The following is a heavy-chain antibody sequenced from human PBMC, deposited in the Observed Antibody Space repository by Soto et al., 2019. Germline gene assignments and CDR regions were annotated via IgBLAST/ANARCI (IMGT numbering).Heavy chain of an antibody. CDR3: VEGWYDFDC. CDR1: GFTFSSYA. D-gene: IGHD2-15*01. CDR2: ISVGVGIT. J-gene: IGHJ4*02. Sequence: GGSLRLSCAASGFTFSSYAMSWVRQAPGKGLEWVSAISVGVGITYYADSVKGRFTISRDNSKNTLYLQLNSLRAEDTAVYYCVEGWYDFDCWGQRTLVSGSS. V-gene: IGHV3-23*01.